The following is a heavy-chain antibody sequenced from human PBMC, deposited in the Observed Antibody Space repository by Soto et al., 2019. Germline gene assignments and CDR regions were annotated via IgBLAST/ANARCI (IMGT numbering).Heavy chain of an antibody. CDR3: ASDSPLRYSSSWYPSPWFDP. CDR1: GYTFTSYG. Sequence: ASVKVSCKASGYTFTSYGISWVRQAPGQGLKWMGWISAYNGNTNYAQKLQGRVTMTTDTSTSTAYMELRSLRSDDTAVYFFASDSPLRYSSSWYPSPWFDPWGQGTLVTVSS. V-gene: IGHV1-18*01. CDR2: ISAYNGNT. D-gene: IGHD6-13*01. J-gene: IGHJ5*02.